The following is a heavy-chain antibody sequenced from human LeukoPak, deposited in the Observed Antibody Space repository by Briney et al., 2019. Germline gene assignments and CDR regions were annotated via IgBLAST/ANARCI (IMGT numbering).Heavy chain of an antibody. CDR1: GYTFTSYY. CDR3: ARGGEDYHNTWHFDY. CDR2: INPSGGST. Sequence: ASVKVSCKASGYTFTSYYMHWVRQAPGQGLEWMGIINPSGGSTSYAQKFQGRVTMTRDTSTSTVYMELSSPRSEDTAVYYCARGGEDYHNTWHFDYWGQGTLVTVSS. D-gene: IGHD3-16*01. V-gene: IGHV1-46*01. J-gene: IGHJ4*02.